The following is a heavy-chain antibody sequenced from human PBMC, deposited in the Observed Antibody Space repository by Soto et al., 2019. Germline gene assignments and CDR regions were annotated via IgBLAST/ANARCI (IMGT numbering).Heavy chain of an antibody. Sequence: QVQLVESGGGVVQPGRSLRLSCAASGFTFSSYAMHWVRQAPGKGLEWVAVISYDGSNKYYADSVKGRFTISRDNSKNTLYLQMNSLRAEDTAVYYCARDLARVRTGDYWGQGTLVTVSS. V-gene: IGHV3-30-3*01. D-gene: IGHD6-6*01. J-gene: IGHJ4*02. CDR3: ARDLARVRTGDY. CDR2: ISYDGSNK. CDR1: GFTFSSYA.